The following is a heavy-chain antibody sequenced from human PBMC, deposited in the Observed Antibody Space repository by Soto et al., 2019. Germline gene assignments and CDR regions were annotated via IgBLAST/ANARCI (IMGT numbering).Heavy chain of an antibody. CDR2: IIPVFGTT. D-gene: IGHD3-16*01. CDR1: GDTFSGYP. J-gene: IGHJ4*02. Sequence: QVQLVQSGAELKKPGSSVKVSCKASGDTFSGYPINWVRQAPGEGLEWMGRIIPVFGTTHDAQRFEGRVTSTADESTNTAYMELRGLLSEDTAVYYCARDGGCGELKYWGPGTLVTVSS. CDR3: ARDGGCGELKY. V-gene: IGHV1-69*18.